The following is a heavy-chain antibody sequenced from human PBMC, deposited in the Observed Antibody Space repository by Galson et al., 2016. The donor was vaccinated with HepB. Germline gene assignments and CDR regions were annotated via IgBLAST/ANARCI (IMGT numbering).Heavy chain of an antibody. CDR2: TYHSGIT. Sequence: SETLSLTCAVSGGSISTSNWWSWVRQPPGKGLEWIGETYHSGITNYNPSLKSRVTISVEKSKNQFSLKLNSVTAADTAVYYCAKTSSLRGRYYYGLDVWGQGTTVTVSS. CDR1: GGSISTSNW. D-gene: IGHD6-19*01. J-gene: IGHJ6*02. V-gene: IGHV4-4*02. CDR3: AKTSSLRGRYYYGLDV.